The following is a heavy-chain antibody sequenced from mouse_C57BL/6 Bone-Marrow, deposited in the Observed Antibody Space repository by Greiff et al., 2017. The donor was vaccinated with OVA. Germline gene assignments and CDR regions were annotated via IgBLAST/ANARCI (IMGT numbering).Heavy chain of an antibody. CDR3: ARHGYPAWFAY. D-gene: IGHD2-2*01. V-gene: IGHV5-9*01. CDR2: ISGGGGNT. Sequence: DVHLVESGGGLVKPGGSLKLSCAASGFTFSSYTMSWVRQTPEKRLEWVATISGGGGNTYYPDSVKGRFTISRDNAKNTLYLQLSSLRSEDTALYYCARHGYPAWFAYWSQGTLVTVSA. J-gene: IGHJ3*01. CDR1: GFTFSSYT.